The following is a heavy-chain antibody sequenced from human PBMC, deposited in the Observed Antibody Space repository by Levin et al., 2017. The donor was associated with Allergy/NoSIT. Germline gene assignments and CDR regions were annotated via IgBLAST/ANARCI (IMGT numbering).Heavy chain of an antibody. CDR2: INHSGST. J-gene: IGHJ2*01. V-gene: IGHV4-34*01. CDR1: GGSFSGYY. CDR3: ARARYCSSTSCWQTRSYVGYFDL. D-gene: IGHD2-2*01. Sequence: SETLSLTCAVYGGSFSGYYWSWIRQPPGKGLEWIGEINHSGSTNYNPSLKSRVTISVDTSKNQFSLKLSSVTAADTAVYYCARARYCSSTSCWQTRSYVGYFDLWGRGTLVTVSS.